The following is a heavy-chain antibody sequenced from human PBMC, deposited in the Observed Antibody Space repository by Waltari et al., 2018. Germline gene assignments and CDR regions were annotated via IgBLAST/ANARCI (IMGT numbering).Heavy chain of an antibody. Sequence: QLQLQESGPGLVKPSETLSLTCTVSGGSISSSSYYWGWIRQPPGKGLEWIGSIYYSGSTYYNPSLKSRVTISVDTSKNQFSLKLSSVTAADTAVYYCAGQTIAVAGSDAFDIWGQGTMVTVSS. D-gene: IGHD6-19*01. CDR2: IYYSGST. V-gene: IGHV4-39*01. CDR3: AGQTIAVAGSDAFDI. J-gene: IGHJ3*02. CDR1: GGSISSSSYY.